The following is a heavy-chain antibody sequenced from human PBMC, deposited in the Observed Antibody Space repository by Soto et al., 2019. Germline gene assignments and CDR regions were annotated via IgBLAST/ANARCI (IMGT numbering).Heavy chain of an antibody. CDR1: GGSISSYY. Sequence: QVQLQESGPGLVKPSETLSLTCTVSGGSISSYYWSWIRQPPGKGLEWIGYIYYSGSTNYNPSLKSRAPISVDTSNNQFALKLSSVTAADTAVYYCARRYGSCFDYWGQGTLVTVSS. V-gene: IGHV4-59*08. D-gene: IGHD5-18*01. CDR3: ARRYGSCFDY. J-gene: IGHJ4*02. CDR2: IYYSGST.